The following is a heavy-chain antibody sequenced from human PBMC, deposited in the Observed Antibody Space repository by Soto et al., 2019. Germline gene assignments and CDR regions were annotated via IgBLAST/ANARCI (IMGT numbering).Heavy chain of an antibody. D-gene: IGHD3-16*01. Sequence: SETLSLTCTVSGGSIGSGGYYWSWIRQHPGKGREWIGYIYYSGSTYYNPSLKSRVTISVDTSKNQFSLKLSSVTAADTAVYYCARENTEWGGYYYYGMDVWGQGTTVTAP. CDR3: ARENTEWGGYYYYGMDV. J-gene: IGHJ6*02. CDR1: GGSIGSGGYY. V-gene: IGHV4-31*03. CDR2: IYYSGST.